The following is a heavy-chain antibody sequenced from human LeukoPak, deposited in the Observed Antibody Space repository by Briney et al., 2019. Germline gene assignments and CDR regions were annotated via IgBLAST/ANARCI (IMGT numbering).Heavy chain of an antibody. CDR3: ARDRFWGLDY. Sequence: SETLSLTCTVSGGSISSSSYYWGWIRQPPGTGLEWIGSIYYSGSTYYNPSLKSRVTISVDTSKNQFSLKLSSVTAADTAVYYCARDRFWGLDYWGQGTLVTVSS. V-gene: IGHV4-39*07. CDR2: IYYSGST. D-gene: IGHD7-27*01. J-gene: IGHJ4*02. CDR1: GGSISSSSYY.